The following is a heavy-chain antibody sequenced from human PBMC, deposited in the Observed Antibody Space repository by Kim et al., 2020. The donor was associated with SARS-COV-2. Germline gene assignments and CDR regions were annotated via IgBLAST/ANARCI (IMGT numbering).Heavy chain of an antibody. CDR3: ATNLAAAGVV. CDR2: GDKT. V-gene: IGHV3-66*01. J-gene: IGHJ4*02. Sequence: GDKTYYVESVKGRLTISRDNTKNTLYLQMSSLRVEDTAVYYCATNLAAAGVVWGQGTLVTVSS. D-gene: IGHD6-13*01.